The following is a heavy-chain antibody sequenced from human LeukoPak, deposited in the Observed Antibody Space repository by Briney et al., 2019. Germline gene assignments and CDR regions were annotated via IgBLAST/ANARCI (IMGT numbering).Heavy chain of an antibody. J-gene: IGHJ4*02. D-gene: IGHD7-27*01. CDR3: ARHGSTGDVFDLDY. CDR1: GYSFTSYW. Sequence: GGSLQISCKGSGYSFTSYWVGWVRRMPGKGLEWMGIIYPGDSDTRYSPSFQGQVTISADKSISTAYLQWSSLKASDTAMYYCARHGSTGDVFDLDYWGQGTLVTVSS. CDR2: IYPGDSDT. V-gene: IGHV5-51*01.